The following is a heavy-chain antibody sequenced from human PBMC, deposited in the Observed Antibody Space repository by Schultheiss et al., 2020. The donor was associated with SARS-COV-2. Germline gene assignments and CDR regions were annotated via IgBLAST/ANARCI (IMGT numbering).Heavy chain of an antibody. J-gene: IGHJ4*02. Sequence: SQTLSLTCTVSGGSISSYYWSWIRQPPGKGLEWIGYIYYSGSTNYNPSLKSRVTISVDTSKNQFSLKLSSVTAADTAVYYCAKGRGVDYWGQGTLVTVSS. V-gene: IGHV4-59*12. CDR2: IYYSGST. CDR1: GGSISSYY. CDR3: AKGRGVDY. D-gene: IGHD3-10*01.